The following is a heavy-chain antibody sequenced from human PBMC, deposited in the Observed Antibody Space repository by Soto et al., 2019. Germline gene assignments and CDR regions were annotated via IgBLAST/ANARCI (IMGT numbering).Heavy chain of an antibody. V-gene: IGHV4-4*07. CDR3: ARVRIAARTGAYGMDV. CDR2: IYTSGST. CDR1: GCSISSYY. J-gene: IGHJ6*02. Sequence: SETLSLTCTVSGCSISSYYWSWIRQPAGKGLEWIGRIYTSGSTNYNPSLKSRVTMSVDTSKNQFSLKLSSVTAADTAVYYCARVRIAARTGAYGMDVWGQGTTVTVSS. D-gene: IGHD6-6*01.